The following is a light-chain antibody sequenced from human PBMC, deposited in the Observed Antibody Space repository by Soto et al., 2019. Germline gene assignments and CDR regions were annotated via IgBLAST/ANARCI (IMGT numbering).Light chain of an antibody. CDR1: QTISSW. CDR3: QQYNTYPWT. J-gene: IGKJ1*01. CDR2: KAS. V-gene: IGKV1-5*03. Sequence: DIQMTQSRSTLSASIGDRVTITCRASQTISSWLAWYQQKPGKAPNLLIYKASSLESGVPSRFSGSGSGTEFTLTISGLQPDDFATYYCQQYNTYPWTFGQGTKVEI.